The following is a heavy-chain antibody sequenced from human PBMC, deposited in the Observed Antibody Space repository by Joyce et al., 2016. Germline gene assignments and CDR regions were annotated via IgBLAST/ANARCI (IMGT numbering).Heavy chain of an antibody. Sequence: EVQLLESGGGLVQPGESLRLSCAASGFNFNIYAMNWVRQTPGKGLEWVSGISGSGGGTYYADRVKGRFTISRDNSKNTLYLQMNSLRADDAALYYCAKGSDYNPTNFDYWGQGTLVTVSS. CDR3: AKGSDYNPTNFDY. V-gene: IGHV3-23*01. CDR1: GFNFNIYA. D-gene: IGHD4-11*01. CDR2: ISGSGGGT. J-gene: IGHJ4*02.